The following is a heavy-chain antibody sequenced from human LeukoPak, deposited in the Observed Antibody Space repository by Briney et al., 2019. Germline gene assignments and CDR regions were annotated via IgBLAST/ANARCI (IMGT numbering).Heavy chain of an antibody. Sequence: PGGSLRLSCAASGFNKFINYAMSWVRPAPGRGLEWVSSVTTGNRPDTYYADSVKGRFTISRDNSKDTLYLEMNSLRAEDSAVYYCAKVPTRKWDASNYWGQGTLVTVSS. CDR3: AKVPTRKWDASNY. J-gene: IGHJ4*02. D-gene: IGHD1-26*01. CDR1: GFNKFINYA. CDR2: VTTGNRPDT. V-gene: IGHV3-23*01.